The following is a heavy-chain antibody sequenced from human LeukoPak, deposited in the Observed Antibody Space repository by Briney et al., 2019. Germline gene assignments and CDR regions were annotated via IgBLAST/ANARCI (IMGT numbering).Heavy chain of an antibody. D-gene: IGHD2-2*01. V-gene: IGHV4-59*01. Sequence: SETLSLTCTVSGGSISSYYWSWIRQLPGKGLDWIGYIYYSGSTDYNPSLKSRVTISVDTSKNQFSLKLSSVTAADTAVYYCARRYCSSTSCYPDAFDIWGQGTMVTVSS. CDR2: IYYSGST. CDR1: GGSISSYY. J-gene: IGHJ3*02. CDR3: ARRYCSSTSCYPDAFDI.